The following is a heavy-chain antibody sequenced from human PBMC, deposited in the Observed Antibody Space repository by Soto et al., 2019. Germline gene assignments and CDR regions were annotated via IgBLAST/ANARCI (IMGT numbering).Heavy chain of an antibody. CDR1: GFTFSSYA. D-gene: IGHD2-2*01. Sequence: LRLSCAASGFTFSSYAMHWVRQAPGKGLEWVAVISYDGSNKYYADSVKGRFTISRDNSKNTLYLQMNSLRAEDTAVYYCARDEVEGRPPVPWTLAYWGQGHLFTVSS. CDR2: ISYDGSNK. CDR3: ARDEVEGRPPVPWTLAY. V-gene: IGHV3-30-3*01. J-gene: IGHJ4*02.